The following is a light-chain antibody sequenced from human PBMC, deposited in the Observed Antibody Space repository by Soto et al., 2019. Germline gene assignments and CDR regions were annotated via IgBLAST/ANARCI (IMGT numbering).Light chain of an antibody. CDR1: QSINSY. CDR3: QQSFRKFLYT. Sequence: DIQMTQSPMSLSASVGDRVTITCRASQSINSYLNWYQQKPGKAPKLLIYAASSLQSGVPSRFSGSGSGTDFTLTISSLQPEDFATYYCQQSFRKFLYTFGQGTKLEIK. CDR2: AAS. J-gene: IGKJ2*01. V-gene: IGKV1-39*01.